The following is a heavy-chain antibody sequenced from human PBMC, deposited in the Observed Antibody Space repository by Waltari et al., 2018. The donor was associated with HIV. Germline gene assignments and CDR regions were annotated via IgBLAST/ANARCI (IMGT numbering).Heavy chain of an antibody. J-gene: IGHJ4*01. V-gene: IGHV1-2*06. CDR1: GDRFTTYF. Sequence: QTLLLQSASQVKTPGASVTLSCKVSGDRFTTYFLYCLRQAPGQGFQWLGRNKPDSGETTYSPTFQTRVTMTRDTSSASTYMELTRLTSADTAMYFCARGEDISLTHLPPGFRLEFWGHGTLVTVSS. CDR2: NKPDSGET. CDR3: ARGEDISLTHLPPGFRLEF. D-gene: IGHD2-15*01.